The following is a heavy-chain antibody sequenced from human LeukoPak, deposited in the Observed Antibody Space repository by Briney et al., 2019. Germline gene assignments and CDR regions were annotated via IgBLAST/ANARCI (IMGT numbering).Heavy chain of an antibody. J-gene: IGHJ6*03. CDR1: GYTFTAYY. CDR2: INPSSGVT. D-gene: IGHD3-3*01. V-gene: IGHV1-2*02. Sequence: ASAKVSCQASGYTFTAYYIHWVRQAPGQGLEWMGWINPSSGVTKLAQRSQGRVTMTRDTSISTAYMDLSRLRSDDTAVYYCAKDQPRRYDYWSAYYTGDDDHYYMDVWGEGTTVIV. CDR3: AKDQPRRYDYWSAYYTGDDDHYYMDV.